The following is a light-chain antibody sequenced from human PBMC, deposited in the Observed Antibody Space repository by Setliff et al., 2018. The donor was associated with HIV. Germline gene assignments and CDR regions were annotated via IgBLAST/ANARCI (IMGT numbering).Light chain of an antibody. CDR2: GNT. CDR3: QSYDSSLSGSYV. Sequence: QRVTISCTGSSSNIGAGYDVHWYQQLPGTAPKLLIYGNTNRPSGVPDRFSGSKSGTSASLAITGLQAEDEADYYCQSYDSSLSGSYVFGTGTKV. V-gene: IGLV1-40*01. J-gene: IGLJ1*01. CDR1: SSNIGAGYD.